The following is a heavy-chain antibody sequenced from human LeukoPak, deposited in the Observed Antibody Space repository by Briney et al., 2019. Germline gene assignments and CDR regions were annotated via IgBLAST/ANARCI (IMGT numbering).Heavy chain of an antibody. CDR3: ARGATLPGYSSSWYGISGY. CDR1: GFTFSSYG. V-gene: IGHV3-33*01. Sequence: PGGSLRLSCAASGFTFSSYGMHWVRQAPGKGLERVAVIWYDGSNEYYADSVKGRFTISRDNSKNTLYLQMNSLRAEDTAVYYCARGATLPGYSSSWYGISGYWGQGTLVTVSS. CDR2: IWYDGSNE. D-gene: IGHD6-13*01. J-gene: IGHJ4*02.